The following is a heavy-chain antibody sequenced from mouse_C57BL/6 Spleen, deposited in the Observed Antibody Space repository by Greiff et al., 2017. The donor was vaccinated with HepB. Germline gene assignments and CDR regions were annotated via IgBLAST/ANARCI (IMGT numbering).Heavy chain of an antibody. D-gene: IGHD1-2*01. CDR1: GYTFTSYW. V-gene: IGHV1-69*01. CDR2: IDPSDSYT. CDR3: AGTARAWFAY. J-gene: IGHJ3*01. Sequence: QVQLQQPGAELVMPGASVKLSCKASGYTFTSYWMHWVKQRPGRGLEWIGGIDPSDSYTNYNKKFKGKSTLTVDKTSSTAYMQLSSLTSEDSAVYCCAGTARAWFAYWGQGTMVTVSA.